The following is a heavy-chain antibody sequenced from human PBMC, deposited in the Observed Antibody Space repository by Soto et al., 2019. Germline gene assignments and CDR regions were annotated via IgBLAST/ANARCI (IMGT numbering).Heavy chain of an antibody. D-gene: IGHD6-19*01. Sequence: SETLSLTCTVSGGSIRDSNYYWGWIRQSPGKGLEWIGSVYYSGTTYYKPSLQSLDTFSLYMFNNQFSVNLRSVTATDTAVYYCTRHSVRFGIAGAVVDSWRQGTRVIVSS. CDR3: TRHSVRFGIAGAVVDS. CDR1: GGSIRDSNYY. J-gene: IGHJ5*01. CDR2: VYYSGTT. V-gene: IGHV4-39*01.